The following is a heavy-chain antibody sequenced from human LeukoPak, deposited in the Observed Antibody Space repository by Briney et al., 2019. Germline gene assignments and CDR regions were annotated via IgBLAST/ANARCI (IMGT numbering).Heavy chain of an antibody. CDR2: IKQDGSEK. J-gene: IGHJ4*02. CDR1: GFTFDNYG. CDR3: ARDGSYSSGWYQTFDY. Sequence: GGSLRLSCAASGFTFDNYGMSWVRQAPGKGLEWVANIKQDGSEKYYVDSVKGRFTISRDNAKNSLYLQMNSLRAEDTAVYYCARDGSYSSGWYQTFDYWGQGTLVTVSS. D-gene: IGHD6-19*01. V-gene: IGHV3-7*01.